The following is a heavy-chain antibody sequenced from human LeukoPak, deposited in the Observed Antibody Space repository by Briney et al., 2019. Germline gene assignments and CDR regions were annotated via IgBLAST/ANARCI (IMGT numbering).Heavy chain of an antibody. J-gene: IGHJ4*02. CDR3: ARVFRSSWYVDY. CDR1: GGSFSGYY. CDR2: IYYSGST. Sequence: ETLSLTCAVYGGSFSGYYWSWIRQPPGKGLEWIGYIYYSGSTNYNPSLKSRVTISVDTSKNQFSLKLSSVTAADTAVYYCARVFRSSWYVDYWGQGTLVTVSS. V-gene: IGHV4-59*01. D-gene: IGHD6-13*01.